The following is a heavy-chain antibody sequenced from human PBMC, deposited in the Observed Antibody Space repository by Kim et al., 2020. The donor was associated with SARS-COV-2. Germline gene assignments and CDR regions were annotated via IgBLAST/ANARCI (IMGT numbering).Heavy chain of an antibody. CDR3: TTDLRYNIHSYFHS. CDR2: SRSKADSYTT. V-gene: IGHV3-72*01. D-gene: IGHD1-1*01. Sequence: GGSLRLSCVASGFTTSDHYMDWVRQAPGKGLEWVARSRSKADSYTTVYAASVQGRFTISRDDSQNSLYLQMNNLKIEDTAVYYCTTDLRYNIHSYFHSWGRGTLVTVSS. CDR1: GFTTSDHY. J-gene: IGHJ5*02.